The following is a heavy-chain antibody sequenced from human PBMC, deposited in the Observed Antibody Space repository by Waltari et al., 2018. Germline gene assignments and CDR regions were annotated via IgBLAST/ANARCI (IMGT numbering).Heavy chain of an antibody. Sequence: QVQLVQSGAEVKEPGASVKVSCKASGYTFTTYDIDWVRQATGQGLEWVGWVSPNSGNTVYAQKFQGRVTITRNTSKNQFSLKLSSVTAADTAVYYCARDAGRGGTDYWGQGTLVTVSS. D-gene: IGHD3-16*01. CDR1: GYTFTTYD. CDR2: VSPNSGNT. CDR3: ARDAGRGGTDY. J-gene: IGHJ4*02. V-gene: IGHV1-8*03.